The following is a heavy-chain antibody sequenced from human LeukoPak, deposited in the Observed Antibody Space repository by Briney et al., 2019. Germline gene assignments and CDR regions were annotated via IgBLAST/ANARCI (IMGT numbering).Heavy chain of an antibody. D-gene: IGHD3-10*01. CDR3: ARDTVRGEDWFDP. CDR2: ISSSSSYI. CDR1: GFTFSSYS. Sequence: GGSLRLSCAASGFTFSSYSMNWVRQAPGKGLEWVSSISSSSSYIYYADSVKGRFTISRDNAKNSLYLQMNSLRAEDTAVYYCARDTVRGEDWFDPWGQGTLVTVSS. V-gene: IGHV3-21*01. J-gene: IGHJ5*02.